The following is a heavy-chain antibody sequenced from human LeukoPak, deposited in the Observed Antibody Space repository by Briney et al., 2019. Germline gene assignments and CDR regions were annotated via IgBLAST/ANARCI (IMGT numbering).Heavy chain of an antibody. CDR2: IIPIFGTA. D-gene: IGHD6-6*01. Sequence: SVKVSCKASGGTFSSYAISWVRQAPGQGLEWMGGIIPIFGTANYAQKFQGRVTITADKSTSTAYMELSSLRSEDTAVYYCARDGWGRGIAARLDYYYYMDVWGKGTTVTVSS. V-gene: IGHV1-69*06. CDR3: ARDGWGRGIAARLDYYYYMDV. CDR1: GGTFSSYA. J-gene: IGHJ6*03.